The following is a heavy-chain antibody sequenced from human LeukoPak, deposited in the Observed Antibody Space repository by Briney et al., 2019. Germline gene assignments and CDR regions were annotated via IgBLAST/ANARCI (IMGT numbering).Heavy chain of an antibody. CDR2: IIPILGIA. CDR3: ARGGIQLWLPSRNWFDP. J-gene: IGHJ5*02. CDR1: GGTFSSYT. D-gene: IGHD5-18*01. V-gene: IGHV1-69*02. Sequence: SVKVSCKASGGTFSSYTISWVRQAPGQGLDWMGRIIPILGIANYAQKFQGRVTITADKSTSTAYMELSSLRSEDTAVYYCARGGIQLWLPSRNWFDPWGQGTLVTVSS.